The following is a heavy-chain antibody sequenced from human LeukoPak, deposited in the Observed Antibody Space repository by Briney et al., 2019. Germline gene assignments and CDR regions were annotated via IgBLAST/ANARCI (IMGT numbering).Heavy chain of an antibody. CDR1: GGSISSSSYY. CDR2: IYYSGST. Sequence: PSETLSLTCTVSGGSISSSSYYWGWIRQPPGKGLEWIGSIYYSGSTYYNPSLKSRVTISVDTSKNQFSLKLSSVTAADTAVYYCARGMTTVTTPPQTNDAFDIWGQGTMVTVSS. CDR3: ARGMTTVTTPPQTNDAFDI. J-gene: IGHJ3*02. V-gene: IGHV4-39*07. D-gene: IGHD4-17*01.